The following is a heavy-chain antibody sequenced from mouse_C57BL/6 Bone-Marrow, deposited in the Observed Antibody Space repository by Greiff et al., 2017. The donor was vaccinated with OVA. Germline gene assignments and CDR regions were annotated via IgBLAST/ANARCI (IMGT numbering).Heavy chain of an antibody. CDR3: ARSGGIYYSNFDY. V-gene: IGHV1-18*01. Sequence: EVKLMESGPELVKPGASVKIPCKASGYTFTDYNMDWVKQSHGKSLEWIGDINPNNGGTIYNQKFKGKATLTVDKSSSTAYMELRSLTSEDTAVYYCARSGGIYYSNFDYWGQGTTLTVSS. D-gene: IGHD1-1*01. CDR1: GYTFTDYN. CDR2: INPNNGGT. J-gene: IGHJ2*01.